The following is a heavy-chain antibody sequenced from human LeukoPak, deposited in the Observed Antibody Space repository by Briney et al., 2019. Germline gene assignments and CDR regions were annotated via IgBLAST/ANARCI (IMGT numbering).Heavy chain of an antibody. Sequence: SETLSLTCAVYGGSFSGYYWSWIRQPPGKGLEWIGEINHSGSTNYNPSLKSRVTISVDTSKNQFSLKLSSVTAADTAVYYCARATVVVVAATRLNWFDPWGQGTPVTVSS. CDR1: GGSFSGYY. D-gene: IGHD2-15*01. V-gene: IGHV4-34*01. CDR2: INHSGST. CDR3: ARATVVVVAATRLNWFDP. J-gene: IGHJ5*02.